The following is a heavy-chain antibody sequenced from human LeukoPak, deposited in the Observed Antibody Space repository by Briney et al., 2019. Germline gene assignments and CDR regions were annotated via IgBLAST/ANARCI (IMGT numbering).Heavy chain of an antibody. J-gene: IGHJ4*02. D-gene: IGHD3-10*01. Sequence: SETLSLTCAVSGYSISSGYYWGWIRQPPGKGLEWIGSIYHSGSTYYNPSLKSRGTISVDTSKNQFSLKLSSVTAADTAVYYCAREAYYYGSGSYYAYWGQGTLVTVSS. CDR1: GYSISSGYY. CDR3: AREAYYYGSGSYYAY. V-gene: IGHV4-38-2*02. CDR2: IYHSGST.